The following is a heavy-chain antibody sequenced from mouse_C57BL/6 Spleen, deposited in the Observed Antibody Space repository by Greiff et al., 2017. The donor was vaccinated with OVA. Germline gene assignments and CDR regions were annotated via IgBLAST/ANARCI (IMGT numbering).Heavy chain of an antibody. V-gene: IGHV5-17*01. CDR2: ISSGSSTI. Sequence: EVKLQESGGGLVKPGGSLKLSCAASGFTFSDYGMHWVRQAPEKGLEWVAYISSGSSTIYYADTVKGRFTISRDNAKNTLFLQMTSLRSEDTAMYYCARDDGSRTGAMDYWGQGTSVTVSS. CDR1: GFTFSDYG. D-gene: IGHD1-1*01. CDR3: ARDDGSRTGAMDY. J-gene: IGHJ4*01.